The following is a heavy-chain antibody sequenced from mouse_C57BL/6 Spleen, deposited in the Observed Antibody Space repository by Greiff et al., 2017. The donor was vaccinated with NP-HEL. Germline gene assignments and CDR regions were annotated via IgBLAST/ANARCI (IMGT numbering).Heavy chain of an antibody. CDR3: EREEKLGRWFAY. J-gene: IGHJ3*01. D-gene: IGHD4-1*01. CDR2: ISYDGSN. Sequence: EVKVEESGPGLVKPSQSLSLTCSVTGYSITSGYYWNWIRQFPGNKLEWMGYISYDGSNNYNPSLKNRISITRDTSKNQFFRKLNSVTTEDTATYYCEREEKLGRWFAYWGQGTLVTVSA. V-gene: IGHV3-6*01. CDR1: GYSITSGYY.